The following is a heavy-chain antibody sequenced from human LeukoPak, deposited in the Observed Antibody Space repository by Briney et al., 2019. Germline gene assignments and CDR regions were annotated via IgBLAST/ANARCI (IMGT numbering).Heavy chain of an antibody. CDR2: IHPEGDEK. CDR1: GLTFGNFW. J-gene: IGHJ4*02. Sequence: PGGSLRLSCVASGLTFGNFWMSWVRHSPGRGLEWVANIHPEGDEKYHVESVMGRFTISRDNAESSLFLQMNGLRAEDTAVYYCAGGDAFSGDHSSQGTLVTVSS. V-gene: IGHV3-7*04. CDR3: AGGDAFSGDH.